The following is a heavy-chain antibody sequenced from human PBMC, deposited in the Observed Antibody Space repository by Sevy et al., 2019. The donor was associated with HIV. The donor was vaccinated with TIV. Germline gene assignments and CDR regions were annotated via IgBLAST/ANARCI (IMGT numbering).Heavy chain of an antibody. Sequence: GGSLRLSCAASGFTFNNYYMNWVRQAPGKGLEWVSSISSSSTYIYYADSVKGRFTISRDNAKNSLYLQMNSLRAEDTAVYYCARPYGSGSWEAFDIWGQGTMVTVSS. CDR2: ISSSSTYI. CDR1: GFTFNNYY. V-gene: IGHV3-21*01. CDR3: ARPYGSGSWEAFDI. D-gene: IGHD3-10*01. J-gene: IGHJ3*02.